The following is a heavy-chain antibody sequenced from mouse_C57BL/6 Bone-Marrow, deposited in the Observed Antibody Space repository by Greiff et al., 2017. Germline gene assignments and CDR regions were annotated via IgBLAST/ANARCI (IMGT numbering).Heavy chain of an antibody. V-gene: IGHV5-2*01. D-gene: IGHD1-1*01. J-gene: IGHJ4*01. CDR1: EYEFPSHD. CDR2: INSDGGST. CDR3: ARQGVYLDAMDY. Sequence: DVMLVESGGGLVQPGESLKLSCESNEYEFPSHDMSWVRKTPEKRLELVAAINSDGGSTYYPDTMERRFIISRDNTKKTLYLQMSSLRSEDTALYYCARQGVYLDAMDYWGQGTSVTVSS.